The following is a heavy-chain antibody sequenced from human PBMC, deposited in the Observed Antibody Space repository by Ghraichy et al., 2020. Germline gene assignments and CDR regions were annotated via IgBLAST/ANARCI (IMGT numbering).Heavy chain of an antibody. V-gene: IGHV1-3*01. D-gene: IGHD1-26*01. CDR1: GYTFTSYA. Sequence: ASVKVSCKASGYTFTSYAMHWVRQAPGQRLEWMGWINAGNGNTKYSQKFQGRVTITRDTSASTAYMELSSLRSEDTAVYYCARDVIVGATTFDYWGQGTLVTVSS. CDR2: INAGNGNT. CDR3: ARDVIVGATTFDY. J-gene: IGHJ4*02.